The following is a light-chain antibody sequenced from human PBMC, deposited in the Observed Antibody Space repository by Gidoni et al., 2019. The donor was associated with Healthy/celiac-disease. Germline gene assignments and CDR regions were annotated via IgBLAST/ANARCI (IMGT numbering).Light chain of an antibody. CDR2: GAS. J-gene: IGKJ1*01. CDR1: QSVSSSY. V-gene: IGKV3-20*01. Sequence: EIVWTQSQGTLSLSPGARATLSCRASQSVSSSYLAWYQQKPGQAPRLLTYGASSRATGIPDRFSGSGSGTDFTLTISRLVPEDFAVYYCQQYGSSRWTFGHGTKVEIK. CDR3: QQYGSSRWT.